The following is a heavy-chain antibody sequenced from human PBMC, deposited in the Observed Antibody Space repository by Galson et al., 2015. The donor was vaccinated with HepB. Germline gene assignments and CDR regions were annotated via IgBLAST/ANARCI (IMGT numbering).Heavy chain of an antibody. Sequence: SLRLSCAASGFTFSSYGMSWVRQAPGKGLEWVSGISVSGGGTYYADSVKGRFNISRDNSKNTLFLQMNSLRAEDTAVYYCAKDAYWYTSSWFYFDYWGQGTLVTVSS. CDR1: GFTFSSYG. CDR2: ISVSGGGT. CDR3: AKDAYWYTSSWFYFDY. V-gene: IGHV3-23*01. D-gene: IGHD6-13*01. J-gene: IGHJ4*02.